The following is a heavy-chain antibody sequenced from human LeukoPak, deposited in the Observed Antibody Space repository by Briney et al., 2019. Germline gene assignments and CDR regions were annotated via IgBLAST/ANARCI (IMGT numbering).Heavy chain of an antibody. CDR3: ARAKKYYDFWSGLGQAFDI. CDR1: GGSISNYY. CDR2: IYASGST. J-gene: IGHJ3*02. Sequence: PSETLSLTCTVSGGSISNYYWSWIRQPAGKGLEWIGRIYASGSTNYNPSLKSRVTMSVDTSKNQFSLKLSSVTAADTAVYYCARAKKYYDFWSGLGQAFDIWGQGTMVTVSS. V-gene: IGHV4-4*07. D-gene: IGHD3-3*01.